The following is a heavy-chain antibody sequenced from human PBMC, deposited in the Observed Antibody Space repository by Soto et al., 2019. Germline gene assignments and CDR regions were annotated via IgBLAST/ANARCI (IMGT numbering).Heavy chain of an antibody. V-gene: IGHV3-48*01. D-gene: IGHD3-10*01. Sequence: GGSLRLSCAASGFPFSSYSMNWVRQAPGKGLEWVSYISSSSSTIYYADSVKGRFTISRDNAKNSLYLQMNSLRAEDTAVYYCARDWNDYYGSGSYFSYYYYMDVWGKGTTVTVSS. J-gene: IGHJ6*03. CDR1: GFPFSSYS. CDR2: ISSSSSTI. CDR3: ARDWNDYYGSGSYFSYYYYMDV.